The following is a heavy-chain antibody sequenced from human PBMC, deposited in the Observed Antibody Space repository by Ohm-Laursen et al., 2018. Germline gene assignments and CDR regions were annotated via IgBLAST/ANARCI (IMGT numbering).Heavy chain of an antibody. CDR1: GGTFSSYA. CDR2: IIPIFGTA. D-gene: IGHD2-2*01. CDR3: AKARGVDVPADSRWFDP. V-gene: IGHV1-69*06. J-gene: IGHJ5*02. Sequence: SSVKVSCKASGGTFSSYAISWVRQAPGQGLEWMGGIIPIFGTANYAQKFQGRVTITADKSTSAAYMELSSLRSEDTAVYYCAKARGVDVPADSRWFDPWGQGTLVTVSS.